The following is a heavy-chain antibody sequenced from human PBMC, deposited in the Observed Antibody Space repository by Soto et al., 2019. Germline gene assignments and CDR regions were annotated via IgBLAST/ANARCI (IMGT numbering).Heavy chain of an antibody. Sequence: QMQLVQSGAEVKKTGSSVKVSCKASGYTFPQHYLHWVRQAPGQALEWMGWITPFNGDVNYAQKFQERVTITRDRSLNTADMEMSSLKSKDTAMYYCATVGAGPALCPFKLPDHWGQGTLGTFSS. D-gene: IGHD2-2*01. V-gene: IGHV1-45*02. CDR3: ATVGAGPALCPFKLPDH. CDR1: GYTFPQHY. J-gene: IGHJ4*02. CDR2: ITPFNGDV.